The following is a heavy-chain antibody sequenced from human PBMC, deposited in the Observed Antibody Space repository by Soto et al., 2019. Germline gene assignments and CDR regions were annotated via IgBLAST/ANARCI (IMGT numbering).Heavy chain of an antibody. CDR2: INHSGST. V-gene: IGHV4-34*01. D-gene: IGHD3-16*01. Sequence: SDTLSLTCAVYGGSFSGYYWSWIRQPPGKGLEWIGEINHSGSTNYNPSLKSRVTISVDTSKNQFSLKLSSVTAADTAVYYCARGRDVGDFDYWGQGTMVTVSS. J-gene: IGHJ4*02. CDR3: ARGRDVGDFDY. CDR1: GGSFSGYY.